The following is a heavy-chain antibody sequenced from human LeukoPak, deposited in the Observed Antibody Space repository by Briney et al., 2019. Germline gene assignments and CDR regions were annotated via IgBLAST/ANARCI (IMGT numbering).Heavy chain of an antibody. J-gene: IGHJ4*02. D-gene: IGHD3-3*02. Sequence: GASVKVSCKLSGDTLTELSMHWVRQSPGQGLEWMGIINPSGGSTSYAQKFQGRVTMTRDMSTSTVYMELSSLRSEDTAVYYCARDLNHLSNVDYWGQGTLVTVSS. V-gene: IGHV1-46*01. CDR3: ARDLNHLSNVDY. CDR1: GDTLTELS. CDR2: INPSGGST.